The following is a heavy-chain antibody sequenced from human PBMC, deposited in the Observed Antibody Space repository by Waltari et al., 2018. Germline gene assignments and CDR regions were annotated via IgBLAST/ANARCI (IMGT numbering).Heavy chain of an antibody. CDR1: GFTFSGYN. Sequence: QMQLVESGGGVVQPGGSLSLSCAASGFTFSGYNMYWARQAPGKGLEWVTLISNDGSSIHYADSVKARFFISRDNSKNALYLQLNSLRTDDTAVYYCARGDYGMDVWGQGTTVTVSS. V-gene: IGHV3-30*04. CDR3: ARGDYGMDV. CDR2: ISNDGSSI. J-gene: IGHJ6*02.